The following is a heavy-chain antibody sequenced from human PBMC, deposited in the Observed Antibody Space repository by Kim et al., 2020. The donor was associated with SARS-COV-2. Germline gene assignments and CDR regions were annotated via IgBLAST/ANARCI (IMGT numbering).Heavy chain of an antibody. CDR3: ARVLYGAGSHYYFDL. D-gene: IGHD3-10*01. V-gene: IGHV3-11*01. Sequence: ADSLRGRFTISGDNAENSLYLQMSTLRAEDTAIYYCARVLYGAGSHYYFDLWGQGTLVTVSS. J-gene: IGHJ4*02.